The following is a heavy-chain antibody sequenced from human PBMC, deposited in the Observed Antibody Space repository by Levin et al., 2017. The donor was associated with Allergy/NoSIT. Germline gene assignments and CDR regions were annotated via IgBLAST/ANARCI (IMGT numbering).Heavy chain of an antibody. CDR2: INSDGTTT. CDR1: GFTFIGHW. D-gene: IGHD1-26*01. J-gene: IGHJ3*02. V-gene: IGHV3-74*01. CDR3: ARVVGNNGRGAFDI. Sequence: GESLKISCAASGFTFIGHWMHWIRQVPGKGLVWVSQINSDGTTTDYAGSVKGRFTISRYNAENALYLQMNSLRAEDTAVYYCARVVGNNGRGAFDIWGQGTMVTVSS.